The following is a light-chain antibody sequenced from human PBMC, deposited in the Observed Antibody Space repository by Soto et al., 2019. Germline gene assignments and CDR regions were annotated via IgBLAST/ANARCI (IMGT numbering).Light chain of an antibody. CDR1: QNVGST. CDR2: DAF. J-gene: IGKJ2*01. CDR3: QQRNTWSYT. Sequence: IVLPQSPGPLSLSPGERATLSCRASQNVGSTLAWYQQKPGQAPRLLIYDAFSRATGIPARFSGGGSGTDFTLTISSLEAEDFAVYYCQQRNTWSYTFGQGTRLQIK. V-gene: IGKV3-11*01.